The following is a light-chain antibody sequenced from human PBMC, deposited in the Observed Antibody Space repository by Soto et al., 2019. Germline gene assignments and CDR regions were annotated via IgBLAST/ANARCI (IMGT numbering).Light chain of an antibody. J-gene: IGLJ2*01. Sequence: QSALTQPASVSGSPGQSITISCTGTSSDVGGYNYVSWYQQHPGKAPKLMIYEVSNRPSGVSNRFCGSKSGKTAPLTTSGLQAEDEADYYCRSYTSSSTLVFGGGTKLTVL. CDR3: RSYTSSSTLV. CDR2: EVS. CDR1: SSDVGGYNY. V-gene: IGLV2-14*01.